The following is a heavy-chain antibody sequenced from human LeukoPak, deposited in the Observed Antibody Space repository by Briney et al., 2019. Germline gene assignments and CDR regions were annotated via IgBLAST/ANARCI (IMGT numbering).Heavy chain of an antibody. CDR2: IYYSGST. CDR1: GGSISSAGSY. D-gene: IGHD3-10*01. J-gene: IGHJ6*02. Sequence: SETLSLTCTVSGGSISSAGSYWGWIRQPPGKGLEWIGSIYYSGSTYYNPSLKSRVTISVDTSKNQFSLKLSSVTAADTAVYYCAREPTTMVRGVILAPPKYYYYGMDVWGQGTTVTVSS. V-gene: IGHV4-39*02. CDR3: AREPTTMVRGVILAPPKYYYYGMDV.